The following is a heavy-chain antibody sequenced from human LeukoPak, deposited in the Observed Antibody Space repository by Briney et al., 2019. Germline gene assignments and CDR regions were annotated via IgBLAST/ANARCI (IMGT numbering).Heavy chain of an antibody. CDR1: GFTFSSYS. CDR2: ISSISSYI. CDR3: ARVTRYDSSGYPLPRDAFDI. V-gene: IGHV3-21*01. J-gene: IGHJ3*02. D-gene: IGHD3-22*01. Sequence: PGGFVILSCAASGFTFSSYSMKWVRQAPGKGLESVSSISSISSYIYYAGSVKGRFTISRDNAKNSLYLQMNSLRAEDTAVYYCARVTRYDSSGYPLPRDAFDIWGQGTMVTVSS.